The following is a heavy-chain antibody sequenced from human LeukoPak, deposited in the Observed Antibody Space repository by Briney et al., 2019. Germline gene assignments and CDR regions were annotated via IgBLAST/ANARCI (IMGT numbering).Heavy chain of an antibody. CDR2: IRGGSDVK. J-gene: IGHJ4*02. Sequence: PGGSLRLSCAASGFTFSSRSMNWVRQAPGKGLEWLSYIRGGSDVKQYADSVKGRFTISRDNARSSLYLQMNSLRHEDTAVYYCARDLWVETRDYFDYWGQGTLVTVSS. CDR1: GFTFSSRS. D-gene: IGHD3-10*01. V-gene: IGHV3-48*02. CDR3: ARDLWVETRDYFDY.